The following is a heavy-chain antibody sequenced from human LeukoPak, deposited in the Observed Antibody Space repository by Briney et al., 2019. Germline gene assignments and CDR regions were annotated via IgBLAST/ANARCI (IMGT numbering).Heavy chain of an antibody. V-gene: IGHV3-64*01. CDR3: ARDASSGYYSLSPRDAFDI. CDR1: GFTFSSYA. CDR2: ISSNGGST. J-gene: IGHJ3*02. D-gene: IGHD3-22*01. Sequence: GGSLRLSCAASGFTFSSYAIHWVRQAPGKGLEYVSAISSNGGSTYSANSVKGRFTISRDNSKNTLYLQMGSLRAEDMAVYYCARDASSGYYSLSPRDAFDIWGQGTMVTVSS.